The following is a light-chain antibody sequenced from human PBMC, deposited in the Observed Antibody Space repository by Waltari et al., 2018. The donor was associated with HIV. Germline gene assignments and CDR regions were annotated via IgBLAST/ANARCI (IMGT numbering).Light chain of an antibody. J-gene: IGLJ3*02. Sequence: SSELTQDPAVSVALGQTVRITCQGDSLRSYYASWYQQKPGQAPVLVIYDKNNRPSGIPDRFAGSRSGNTASLTITGAQAEDEADYYCNSRDSSGNHWVFGGGTKLTVL. CDR2: DKN. CDR1: SLRSYY. CDR3: NSRDSSGNHWV. V-gene: IGLV3-19*01.